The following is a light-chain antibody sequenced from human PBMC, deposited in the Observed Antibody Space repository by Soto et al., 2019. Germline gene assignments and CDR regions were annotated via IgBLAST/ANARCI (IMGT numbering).Light chain of an antibody. CDR1: STDVGGYNY. CDR3: AAWDDSLSGV. CDR2: SNN. J-gene: IGLJ3*02. V-gene: IGLV1-47*02. Sequence: QSALTQPPSAAGSPGQSVTISCTGTSTDVGGYNYVSWYQQLPGTAPKLLIYSNNQRPSGVPDRFSGSKSGTSASLAISGLRSEDEADYYCAAWDDSLSGVFGGGTKVTVL.